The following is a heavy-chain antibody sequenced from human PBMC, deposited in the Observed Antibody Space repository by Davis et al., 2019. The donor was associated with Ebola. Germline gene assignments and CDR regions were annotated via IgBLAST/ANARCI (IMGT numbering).Heavy chain of an antibody. CDR1: GGSITGSY. D-gene: IGHD4-17*01. CDR2: VYYSGST. Sequence: MPSETLSLTCTVSGGSITGSYWSWIRQPPGKGLEWIGYVYYSGSTNYNPSLKSRLTISVDTSKNQFSLKLSSVTAADTAMYYCARDAFPGDYIRWFDSWGQGTQVTVSS. CDR3: ARDAFPGDYIRWFDS. V-gene: IGHV4-59*12. J-gene: IGHJ5*01.